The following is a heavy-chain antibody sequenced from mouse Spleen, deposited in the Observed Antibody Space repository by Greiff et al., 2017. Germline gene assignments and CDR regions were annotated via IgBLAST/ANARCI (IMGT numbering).Heavy chain of an antibody. D-gene: IGHD2-1*01. J-gene: IGHJ1*01. Sequence: EVQLVESGGGLVQPGGSLRLSCATSGFTFTDYYMSWVRQPPGKALEWLGFIRNKANGYTTEYSASVKGRFTISRDNSQSILYLQMNTLRAEDSATYYCARGGNYGDYWYFDVWGAGTTVTVSS. CDR2: IRNKANGYTT. CDR3: ARGGNYGDYWYFDV. V-gene: IGHV7-3*02. CDR1: GFTFTDYY.